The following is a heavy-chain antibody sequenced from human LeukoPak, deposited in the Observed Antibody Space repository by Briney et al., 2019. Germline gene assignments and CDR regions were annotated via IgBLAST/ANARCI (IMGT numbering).Heavy chain of an antibody. D-gene: IGHD3-22*01. CDR1: GYTFTGYY. CDR2: IIPNSGGT. V-gene: IGHV1-2*06. J-gene: IGHJ4*02. CDR3: ARGDYDTSGYKFDY. Sequence: GESLKVSCKASGYTFTGYYMHWVRQAPRQGLEWMGRIIPNSGGTNSGQKFQGRLTMTRDTSISTAYMELSRLSSDDTAVYYCARGDYDTSGYKFDYWGQGTLVTVSS.